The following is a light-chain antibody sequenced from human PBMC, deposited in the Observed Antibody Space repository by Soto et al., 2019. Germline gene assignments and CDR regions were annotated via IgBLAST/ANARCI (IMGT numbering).Light chain of an antibody. Sequence: EIVLTQSPGTLSLSPGERATLSCRASQSVNNVYLAWYQQKPGQAPRLLIYDVPSRATGIPDRFSGSGSGTDFTLTIRRLEPEDFAVYYCQQSGTSPRTFGQGTKLEIK. CDR2: DVP. V-gene: IGKV3-20*01. CDR3: QQSGTSPRT. J-gene: IGKJ2*01. CDR1: QSVNNVY.